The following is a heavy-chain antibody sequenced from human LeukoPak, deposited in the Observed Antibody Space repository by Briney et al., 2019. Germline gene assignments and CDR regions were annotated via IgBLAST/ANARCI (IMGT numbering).Heavy chain of an antibody. V-gene: IGHV3-48*03. J-gene: IGHJ4*02. Sequence: GGSLRLSCAASGFTFSSYEMNWVHQAPGKGLEWVSYISSSGSTIYYADSVKGRFTISRDNAKNSLYLQMNSLRAEDTAVYYCARPQSPRSSGYAFDSWGQGTLVTVSS. CDR3: ARPQSPRSSGYAFDS. CDR1: GFTFSSYE. CDR2: ISSSGSTI. D-gene: IGHD5-12*01.